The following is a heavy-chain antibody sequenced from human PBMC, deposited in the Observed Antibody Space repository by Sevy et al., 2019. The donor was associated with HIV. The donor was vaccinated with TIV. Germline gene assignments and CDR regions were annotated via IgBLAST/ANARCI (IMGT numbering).Heavy chain of an antibody. Sequence: SETLSLTCAVYGGSFSGFYWSWIRQAPGKGLEWIGEINDGGNTRYKSSLRSRVTISVETSKNQFFMNLTSVTAADTAVYYCATTGGNGGYRGFDYWGQGTLVTVSS. CDR2: INDGGNT. J-gene: IGHJ4*02. V-gene: IGHV4-34*01. CDR3: ATTGGNGGYRGFDY. D-gene: IGHD2-8*01. CDR1: GGSFSGFY.